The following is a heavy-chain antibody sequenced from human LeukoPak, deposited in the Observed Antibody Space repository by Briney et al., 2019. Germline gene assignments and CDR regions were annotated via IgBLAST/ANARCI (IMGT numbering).Heavy chain of an antibody. CDR3: ARHYDGRESRSYYEDY. D-gene: IGHD1-26*01. J-gene: IGHJ4*02. CDR2: NNYVGSA. V-gene: IGHV4-59*08. Sequence: SETLSLTSTVSGGSISSHYWSWIWQPPGKGREYIGYNNYVGSADYNPPLKSRVTISVDTPKNQFSLKLSSVTAADTAVYYCARHYDGRESRSYYEDYWGQGTLVIVSS. CDR1: GGSISSHY.